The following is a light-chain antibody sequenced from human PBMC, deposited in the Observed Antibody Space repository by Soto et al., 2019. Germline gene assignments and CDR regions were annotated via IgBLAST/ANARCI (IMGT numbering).Light chain of an antibody. CDR3: CSYAGDSYV. CDR1: SNDVGNYNL. Sequence: SVLTPPASLSGSPGQSITISCPGNSNDVGNYNLVSWYQQHPGKAPKLMIYDVSKRPSGVSNRFSGSKSGNTASLTISGLQADDEADYYCCSYAGDSYVFGTGTKVTVL. J-gene: IGLJ1*01. V-gene: IGLV2-23*02. CDR2: DVS.